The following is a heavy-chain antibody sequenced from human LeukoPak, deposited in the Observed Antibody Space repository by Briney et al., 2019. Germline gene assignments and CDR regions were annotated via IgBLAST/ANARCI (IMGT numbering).Heavy chain of an antibody. CDR1: GFTFSSYW. CDR3: AKDGGIGQFDY. D-gene: IGHD6-13*01. Sequence: GGSLRLSCAASGFTFSSYWMNWARQAPGKGLEWVAVISYDGGNKYYADSVKGRFTISRDNSKNTLYLQMNSLRAEDTAVYYCAKDGGIGQFDYWGQGTLVTVSS. CDR2: ISYDGGNK. J-gene: IGHJ4*02. V-gene: IGHV3-30*18.